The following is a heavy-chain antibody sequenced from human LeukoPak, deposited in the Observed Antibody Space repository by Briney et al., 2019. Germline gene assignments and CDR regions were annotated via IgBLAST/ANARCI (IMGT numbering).Heavy chain of an antibody. V-gene: IGHV3-30-3*01. Sequence: GRSLRLSCAASGFTFSSYAMRWVRQAPGKGLEWVAVISYDGSNKYYADSVKGRFTISRDNTKNTLSLQMNSVRSEDTGVYGCYGYEQGYSYGYVYWGQGTMVTVSS. CDR3: YGYEQGYSYGYVY. D-gene: IGHD5-18*01. CDR1: GFTFSSYA. J-gene: IGHJ4*02. CDR2: ISYDGSNK.